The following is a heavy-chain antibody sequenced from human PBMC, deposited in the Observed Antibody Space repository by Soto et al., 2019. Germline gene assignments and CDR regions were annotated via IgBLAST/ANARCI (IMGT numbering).Heavy chain of an antibody. Sequence: QVQLVQSGAEVQKPGSSVKVSCKASGGTFSSYAISWVRQAPGQGLEWMGGIIPIFGTANYAQKFQGRVTITADESTSTAYMELSSLRSEDTAVYYCARVEVVTAINLHWYFDLWGRGTLVTVSS. D-gene: IGHD2-21*02. CDR2: IIPIFGTA. CDR1: GGTFSSYA. CDR3: ARVEVVTAINLHWYFDL. J-gene: IGHJ2*01. V-gene: IGHV1-69*01.